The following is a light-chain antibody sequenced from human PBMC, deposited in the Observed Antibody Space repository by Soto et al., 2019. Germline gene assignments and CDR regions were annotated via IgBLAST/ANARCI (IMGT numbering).Light chain of an antibody. CDR3: QQRSNWPPIT. J-gene: IGKJ5*01. Sequence: EIVLTQSPATLSLSPGERATLSCRASQSVSSYLAWYQQKPGQAPRLLIYDASNRATGIPARFSGNGSGTDFALTISSLEPEDFAVYYCQQRSNWPPITFGQGTRLEFK. CDR1: QSVSSY. CDR2: DAS. V-gene: IGKV3-11*01.